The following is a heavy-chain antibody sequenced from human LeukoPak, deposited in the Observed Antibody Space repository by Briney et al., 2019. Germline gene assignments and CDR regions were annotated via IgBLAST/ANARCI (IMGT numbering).Heavy chain of an antibody. V-gene: IGHV5-51*01. J-gene: IGHJ3*02. CDR3: ARPNYHGSGSYTAFDI. CDR2: IYPGDSDT. Sequence: GESLKISCKGSGYSFTSYWIGWVRQMPGKGLEWMGIIYPGDSDTRYSPSFQGQVTISADKSISTAYLQWSSLKASDTAMYYCARPNYHGSGSYTAFDIWGQGTMVTVSS. CDR1: GYSFTSYW. D-gene: IGHD3-10*01.